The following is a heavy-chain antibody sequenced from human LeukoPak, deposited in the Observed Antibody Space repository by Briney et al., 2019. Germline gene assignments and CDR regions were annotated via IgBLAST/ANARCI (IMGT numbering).Heavy chain of an antibody. CDR1: GFTFSSYG. V-gene: IGHV3-30*18. CDR2: ISYDGSNK. CDR3: AKEGVVVAAGFYFDY. Sequence: GGSLRLSCAASGFTFSSYGMHWVRQAPGKGLEWVAVISYDGSNKYYADSVKGRFTISRDNSKNTLYLQMNCLRAEDTAVYYCAKEGVVVAAGFYFDYWGQGTLVTVSS. J-gene: IGHJ4*02. D-gene: IGHD2-15*01.